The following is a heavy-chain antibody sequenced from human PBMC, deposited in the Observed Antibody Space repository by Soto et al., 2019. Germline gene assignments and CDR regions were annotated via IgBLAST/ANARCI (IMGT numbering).Heavy chain of an antibody. J-gene: IGHJ4*02. V-gene: IGHV1-18*01. CDR1: GYTFTSYG. CDR2: ISAYNGNT. CDR3: ARDSEIFDY. Sequence: QVQLVQSGAEVKKPGASVKVSCKASGYTFTSYGISRVRQAPGQGLEWMGGISAYNGNTKNAQKLQGRVTMTTDTTTCTAYMELRRLRSDDTVVYYCARDSEIFDYWGQGTLVTVSS.